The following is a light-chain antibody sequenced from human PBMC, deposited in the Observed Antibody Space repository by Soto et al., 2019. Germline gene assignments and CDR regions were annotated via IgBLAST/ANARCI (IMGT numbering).Light chain of an antibody. Sequence: EIVLTQSPDTLSLSPGERATLSCRASRSVSSNLAWYQQKPGQAPRLLIYDASNRATGTPARFSGSGSGTDFSLTISSLEPEDFAVYYCQQRSNWPITFGLGTRLEI. J-gene: IGKJ5*01. V-gene: IGKV3-11*01. CDR2: DAS. CDR1: RSVSSN. CDR3: QQRSNWPIT.